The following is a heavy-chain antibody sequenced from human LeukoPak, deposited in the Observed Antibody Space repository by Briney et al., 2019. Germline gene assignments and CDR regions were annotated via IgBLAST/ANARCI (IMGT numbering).Heavy chain of an antibody. CDR2: INPSGGST. Sequence: ASVTVSFTASGYTFTIYYMHWVRQAPGQGLEWMGIINPSGGSTSYAQKFQGRVTMTRDTSTSTVYMELSSLRFEDTAVYYCARALGYSSSGYSFWCDPWGQGALVTVSS. V-gene: IGHV1-46*01. CDR3: ARALGYSSSGYSFWCDP. CDR1: GYTFTIYY. J-gene: IGHJ5*02. D-gene: IGHD6-13*01.